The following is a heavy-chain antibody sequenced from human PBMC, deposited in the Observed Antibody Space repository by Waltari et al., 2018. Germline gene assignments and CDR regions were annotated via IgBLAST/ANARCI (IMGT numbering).Heavy chain of an antibody. CDR2: INTYTGNP. CDR1: GYTFTSYA. CDR3: AKLAREYFDWLYNWFDP. Sequence: QVQLVQSGSELKKPGASVKVSCKASGYTFTSYAMNWVRQAPGQGLEWMGWINTYTGNPTYAQGFTGRFVFSLDTSVSTAYLQISSLKAEDTAVYYCAKLAREYFDWLYNWFDPWGQGTLVTVSS. D-gene: IGHD3-9*01. V-gene: IGHV7-4-1*02. J-gene: IGHJ5*02.